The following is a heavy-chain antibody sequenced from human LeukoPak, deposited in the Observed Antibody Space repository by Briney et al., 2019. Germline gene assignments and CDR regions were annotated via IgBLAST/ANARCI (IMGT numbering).Heavy chain of an antibody. J-gene: IGHJ4*02. CDR2: ISGSGDST. CDR1: GFTFSSYA. V-gene: IGHV3-23*01. Sequence: PGGSLRLSCAASGFTFSSYAMSWVRQAPGKGLEWVSAISGSGDSTYYADSVKGRFTISRDNSKNTLYLQMNSLRAEDTAVYYCAKSFLAMTTVTSLDYWGQGTLVTVSS. D-gene: IGHD4-17*01. CDR3: AKSFLAMTTVTSLDY.